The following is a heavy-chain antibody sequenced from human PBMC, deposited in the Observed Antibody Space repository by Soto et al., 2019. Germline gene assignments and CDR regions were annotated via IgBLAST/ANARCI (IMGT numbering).Heavy chain of an antibody. CDR2: ISGSGGRS. V-gene: IGHV3-23*01. CDR1: GFTFSNYA. CDR3: AKAYFVWSSEQPYYFDY. J-gene: IGHJ4*02. Sequence: EVQLLDSGGGLVQPGGSLRLSCAASGFTFSNYAMTWVRQGPGKGLEWVSGISGSGGRSYYADSVKGRFTIFRDNSKSTLYLQMNSLRVEDTAVYYCAKAYFVWSSEQPYYFDYWGQGTLVTVSS. D-gene: IGHD3-16*01.